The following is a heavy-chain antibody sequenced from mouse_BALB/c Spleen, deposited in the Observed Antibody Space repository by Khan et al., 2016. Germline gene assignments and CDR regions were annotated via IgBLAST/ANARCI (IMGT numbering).Heavy chain of an antibody. CDR1: GYTFTNYG. J-gene: IGHJ4*01. D-gene: IGHD2-5*01. Sequence: QIQLVQSGPELKKPGETVKISCKASGYTFTNYGMNWVKQAPGKGLKWMGWINTYTGEPTYADDFKGRFAFSLETSASTVYLQINNLKNEDMATYFCARQYYSNHAMDYWGQGTSVIVSS. V-gene: IGHV9-1*02. CDR3: ARQYYSNHAMDY. CDR2: INTYTGEP.